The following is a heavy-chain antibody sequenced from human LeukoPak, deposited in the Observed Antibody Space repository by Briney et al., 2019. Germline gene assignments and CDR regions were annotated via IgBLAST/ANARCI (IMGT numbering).Heavy chain of an antibody. Sequence: GRSLRLSCAASGFTFSNYGMHWVRQAPGKGLEWVAVISYDGSNKYYADSVKGRFTISRDNSKNTLNLQMNSLRAEDTAVYYCAKVFSEMATIRGDAFDIWGQGTMVTVSS. CDR1: GFTFSNYG. CDR2: ISYDGSNK. D-gene: IGHD5-24*01. CDR3: AKVFSEMATIRGDAFDI. V-gene: IGHV3-30*18. J-gene: IGHJ3*02.